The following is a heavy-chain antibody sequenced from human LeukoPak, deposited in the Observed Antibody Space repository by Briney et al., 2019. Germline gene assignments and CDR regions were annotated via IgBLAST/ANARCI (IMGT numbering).Heavy chain of an antibody. CDR1: GGSISSSSYY. CDR3: ARSSGRRYFDWLDTLRSRNFDY. V-gene: IGHV4-39*07. CDR2: IYYSGST. J-gene: IGHJ4*02. D-gene: IGHD3-9*01. Sequence: LETLSLTCTVSGGSISSSSYYWGWIRQPPGKGLEWIGSIYYSGSTYYNPSLKSRVTISVDTSKNQFSLKLSSVTAADTAVYYCARSSGRRYFDWLDTLRSRNFDYWGQGTLVTVSS.